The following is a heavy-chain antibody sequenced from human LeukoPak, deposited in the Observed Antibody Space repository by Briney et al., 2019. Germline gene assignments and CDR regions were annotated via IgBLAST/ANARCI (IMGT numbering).Heavy chain of an antibody. Sequence: GGSLRLSCSASGFTFSSYAMFWVRQAPGKRLEWVSAILGSGGSTYYADSVKGRFTVSRDNSKSTLYLQMNSLRAEDTALYYCAKWGDNDVLTGYYVPDYWGQGTLVTVSS. J-gene: IGHJ4*02. CDR3: AKWGDNDVLTGYYVPDY. D-gene: IGHD3-9*01. CDR1: GFTFSSYA. V-gene: IGHV3-23*01. CDR2: ILGSGGST.